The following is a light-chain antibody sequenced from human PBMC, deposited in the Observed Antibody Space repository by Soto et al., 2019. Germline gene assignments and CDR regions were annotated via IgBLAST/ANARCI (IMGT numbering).Light chain of an antibody. CDR1: SSDVGTYNL. J-gene: IGLJ1*01. V-gene: IGLV2-23*02. CDR2: EVT. CDR3: CSYGGSSPSI. Sequence: QSVLTQPASVSGSPGQSITISCSGTSSDVGTYNLVSWYQQYPGKAPRLMIYEVTKRPSGVSNRFSGSKSGNTASLTISGLQPEDEADYSCCSYGGSSPSIFGTGTKVTVL.